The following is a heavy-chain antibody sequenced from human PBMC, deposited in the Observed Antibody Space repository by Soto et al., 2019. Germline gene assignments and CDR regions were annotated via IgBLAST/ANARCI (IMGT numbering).Heavy chain of an antibody. V-gene: IGHV1-69*13. D-gene: IGHD2-21*02. J-gene: IGHJ3*01. Sequence: SVKVSCKASGGTFSSYAISWVRQAPGQGLEWMGGIIPIFGTANYAQKFQGRVTITADESTSTAYMELSSLRSEDTAVYYCERGLACCGGDCYSNLWGQGTMVNVSS. CDR1: GGTFSSYA. CDR2: IIPIFGTA. CDR3: ERGLACCGGDCYSNL.